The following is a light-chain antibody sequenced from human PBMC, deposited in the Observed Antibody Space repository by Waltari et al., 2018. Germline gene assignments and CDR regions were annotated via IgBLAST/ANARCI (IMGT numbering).Light chain of an antibody. Sequence: EIVLTQSPGPLSLSPGESGPLPCRASQIVSRCLAWYQQIPGQPPMLLIYGASTRATGIPERFSGSGSGTDFSLTISKLEPEDFAVYYCQKYDRLPATFGQGTKVEIK. V-gene: IGKV3-20*01. CDR2: GAS. CDR1: QIVSRC. CDR3: QKYDRLPAT. J-gene: IGKJ1*01.